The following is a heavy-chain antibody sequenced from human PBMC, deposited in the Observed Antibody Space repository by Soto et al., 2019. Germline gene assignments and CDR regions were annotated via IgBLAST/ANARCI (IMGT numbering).Heavy chain of an antibody. Sequence: GGSLRLSCAASGFTFSSYGMHWVRQAPGKGLEWVAVIWYDGSNKYYADSVKGRFTISRDNSKNTLYLQMNSLRAEDTAVYYCARVGGVVIMGAFDIWGQGTMVTVSS. D-gene: IGHD3-3*01. CDR1: GFTFSSYG. V-gene: IGHV3-33*01. CDR2: IWYDGSNK. J-gene: IGHJ3*02. CDR3: ARVGGVVIMGAFDI.